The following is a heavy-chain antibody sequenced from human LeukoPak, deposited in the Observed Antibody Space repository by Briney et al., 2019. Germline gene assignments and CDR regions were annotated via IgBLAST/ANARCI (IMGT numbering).Heavy chain of an antibody. D-gene: IGHD2-2*01. Sequence: SDTLSLTCTLSGGSISRYYGSWIRQPPGKGREWIWDIYYSGNTIYNPSLKSRVTISIDTSKNQFSLKLSSATAADTAVYYCAGAPLGYCSSTSCYSSYYYYYGMDVWGQGTTVTVSS. CDR2: IYYSGNT. V-gene: IGHV4-59*07. CDR1: GGSISRYY. CDR3: AGAPLGYCSSTSCYSSYYYYYGMDV. J-gene: IGHJ6*02.